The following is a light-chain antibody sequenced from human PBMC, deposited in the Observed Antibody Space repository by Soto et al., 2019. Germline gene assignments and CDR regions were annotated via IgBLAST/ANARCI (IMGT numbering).Light chain of an antibody. J-gene: IGKJ1*01. CDR3: VQRSTWPWT. Sequence: EIVLTQYPATLSLSPGERATLSCRASQSVSSYLAWYQQKPGQPLRLLIYDASNRATGTPARFSGSGSGTDFTLTISSLEPEDFAIYYCVQRSTWPWTIGLGSKVEIK. V-gene: IGKV3-11*01. CDR1: QSVSSY. CDR2: DAS.